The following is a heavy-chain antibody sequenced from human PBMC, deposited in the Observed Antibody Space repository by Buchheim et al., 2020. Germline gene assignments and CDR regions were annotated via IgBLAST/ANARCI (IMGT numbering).Heavy chain of an antibody. CDR1: EFTFSSYE. J-gene: IGHJ5*02. Sequence: EVQLVESGGGLVQPGGSLRLSCAASEFTFSSYEMNWVRQAPGKGLEWVSYISSSGSTIYYADSVKGRFTISRDNAKNSLYLQMNSLRAEDTAVYYCARVGARYYDVWSGYYGSQENWFDPWGQGTL. CDR2: ISSSGSTI. CDR3: ARVGARYYDVWSGYYGSQENWFDP. V-gene: IGHV3-48*03. D-gene: IGHD3-3*01.